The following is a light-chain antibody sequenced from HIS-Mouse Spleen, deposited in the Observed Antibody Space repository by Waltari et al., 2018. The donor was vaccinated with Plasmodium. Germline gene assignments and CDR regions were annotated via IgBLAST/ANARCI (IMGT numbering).Light chain of an antibody. CDR1: QTISSY. J-gene: IGKJ1*01. CDR2: AAS. CDR3: QQSYSTWT. V-gene: IGKV1-39*01. Sequence: DIQMTQSPSSLSASVGDRVTITCRASQTISSYLNWYQQKPGKAPKLLIYAASSLQSGVPSSFSGSGSGTDFTLTISSLQPADFATYYCQQSYSTWTFGQGTKVEIK.